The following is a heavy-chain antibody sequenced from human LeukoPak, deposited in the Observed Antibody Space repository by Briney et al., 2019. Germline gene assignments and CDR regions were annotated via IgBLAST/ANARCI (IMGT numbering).Heavy chain of an antibody. CDR1: GFTFSSHN. D-gene: IGHD6-19*01. V-gene: IGHV3-48*02. CDR2: ISSSGATI. Sequence: GGSLRLSCAASGFTFSSHNMNWVRQAPGKGLEWVSYISSSGATIYYADSVKGRFTISRDNAKNSLYLQMNSLRDDDTAVYYCAKGPGAAVAKRYIQHWGQGTLVTVSS. J-gene: IGHJ1*01. CDR3: AKGPGAAVAKRYIQH.